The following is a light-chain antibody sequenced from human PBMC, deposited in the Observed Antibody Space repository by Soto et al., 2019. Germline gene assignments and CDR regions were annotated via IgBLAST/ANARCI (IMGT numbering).Light chain of an antibody. CDR2: GAS. CDR3: HHYGVSPYT. Sequence: VLTHSPLSLPFTPVQPAPMSCNXSQIIGANYLAWYQQKPGRAPRLLIHGASNRATGIPDRFSGSGSGTDFTLTVNGLEPEDFAVYYCHHYGVSPYTFGQGTKVDI. CDR1: QIIGANY. V-gene: IGKV3-20*01. J-gene: IGKJ2*01.